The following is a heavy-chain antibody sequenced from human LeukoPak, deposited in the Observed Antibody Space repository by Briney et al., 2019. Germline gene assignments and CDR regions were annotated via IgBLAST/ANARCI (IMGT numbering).Heavy chain of an antibody. Sequence: GGSLRLSCAASGFTFSSYSMNWVRQAPGKGLEWVSSISSSSSYIYYADSVKGRFTISRDNAKNSLYLQMNSLRDEDTAVYSCARDGVRDGLYFDRWGQGTLVTVSS. CDR2: ISSSSSYI. V-gene: IGHV3-21*01. CDR1: GFTFSSYS. D-gene: IGHD5-24*01. CDR3: ARDGVRDGLYFDR. J-gene: IGHJ4*02.